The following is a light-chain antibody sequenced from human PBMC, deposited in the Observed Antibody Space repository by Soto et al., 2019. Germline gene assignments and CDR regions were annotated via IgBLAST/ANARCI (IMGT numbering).Light chain of an antibody. V-gene: IGLV2-14*03. CDR2: DVN. CDR3: SSYTTSSTLV. Sequence: QSALTQPASVSGSPGQSITISCTGTSSDVGGYNYVSWYQQHPGKAPKLMIYDVNNRPSGVSNLFSGSKSGNTASLTICGLQAEEEAHYYCSSYTTSSTLVFGGGTKVTVL. CDR1: SSDVGGYNY. J-gene: IGLJ3*02.